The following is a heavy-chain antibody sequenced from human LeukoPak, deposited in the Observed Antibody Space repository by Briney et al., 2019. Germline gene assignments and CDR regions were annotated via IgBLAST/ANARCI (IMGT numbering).Heavy chain of an antibody. J-gene: IGHJ4*02. Sequence: PSETLSLTCTVSGRSISCSSYYWGWIRQPPGKGLEWIGSMYYSGSTYYNPSLKSRVTISVDTSKNQFSLKLSSVTAADTAVYYCARVKATVITTNFDYWGQGTLVTVSS. CDR3: ARVKATVITTNFDY. CDR2: MYYSGST. V-gene: IGHV4-39*07. CDR1: GRSISCSSYY. D-gene: IGHD4-23*01.